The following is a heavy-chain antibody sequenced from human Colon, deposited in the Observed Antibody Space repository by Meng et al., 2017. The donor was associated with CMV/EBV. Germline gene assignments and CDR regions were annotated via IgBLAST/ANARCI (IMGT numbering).Heavy chain of an antibody. Sequence: SETLSLTCTVSGASISSGGYSWSWIRQHPGKGLEWIGYIYHSGITDYNPSLKSQVNLSVASSKNQFFLRLTSVTAADTAVYYCERDGDHSGYDSPKPLFDHWGQGTLVTVSS. D-gene: IGHD5-12*01. CDR3: ERDGDHSGYDSPKPLFDH. V-gene: IGHV4-31*01. CDR1: GASISSGGYS. CDR2: IYHSGIT. J-gene: IGHJ4*02.